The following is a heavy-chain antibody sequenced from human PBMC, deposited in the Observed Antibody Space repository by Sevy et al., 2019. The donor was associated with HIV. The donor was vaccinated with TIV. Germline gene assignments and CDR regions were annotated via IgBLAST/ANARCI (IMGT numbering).Heavy chain of an antibody. J-gene: IGHJ4*02. CDR2: IKQDGSVK. V-gene: IGHV3-7*01. CDR3: XXXIAADGSF. Sequence: GGSPRLSCAASGFSLNSYWMSWVRQAPGKGLEWVANIKQDGSVKYYVDSVKGRFTISRDNARNLLYLQMNSLRAEDXXXXXXXXXIAADGSFWGQGTLVTVSS. D-gene: IGHD6-13*01. CDR1: GFSLNSYW.